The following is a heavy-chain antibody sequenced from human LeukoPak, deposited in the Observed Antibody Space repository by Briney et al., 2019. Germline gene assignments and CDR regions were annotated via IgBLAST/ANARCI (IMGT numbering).Heavy chain of an antibody. Sequence: GGSLRLSCAASGFTFSGYWMHWVRQAPGTGLMWVSSIRSDGSTTYYADSVKGRFTISRDNAKNTLFLQMNSLRAEDTAVYYCATLAPQRTYCWGQGSLVTVCS. D-gene: IGHD3/OR15-3a*01. CDR2: IRSDGSTT. J-gene: IGHJ4*02. V-gene: IGHV3-74*01. CDR3: ATLAPQRTYC. CDR1: GFTFSGYW.